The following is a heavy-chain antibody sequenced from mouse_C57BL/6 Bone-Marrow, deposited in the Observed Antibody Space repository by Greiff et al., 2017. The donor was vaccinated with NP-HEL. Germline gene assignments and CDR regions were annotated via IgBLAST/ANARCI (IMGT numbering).Heavy chain of an antibody. CDR2: INPNNGGT. V-gene: IGHV1-26*01. CDR1: GYTFTDYY. CDR3: APNYYGSRNYFDY. J-gene: IGHJ2*01. Sequence: EVQLQQSGPELVKPGASVKISCKASGYTFTDYYMNWVKQSHGKSLEWIGDINPNNGGTSYNQKFKGKATLTVDKSSSTAYMELRSLTSEDSAVYYCAPNYYGSRNYFDYWGQGTTLTVSS. D-gene: IGHD1-1*01.